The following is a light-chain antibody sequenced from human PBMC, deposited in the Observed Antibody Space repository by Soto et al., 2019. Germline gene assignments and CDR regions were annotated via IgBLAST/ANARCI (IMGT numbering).Light chain of an antibody. CDR2: GAS. CDR1: LTMNNN. V-gene: IGKV3-15*01. Sequence: EIVMTQSPATLSVSPGESVTLSCRASLTMNNNIAWYQHKPGQAPRLLIFGASSRATGVPGRFSGSGFGTEFTLSISSLKYEDFVVYYCQQYNERPPWTFGQGTTVEMK. CDR3: QQYNERPPWT. J-gene: IGKJ1*01.